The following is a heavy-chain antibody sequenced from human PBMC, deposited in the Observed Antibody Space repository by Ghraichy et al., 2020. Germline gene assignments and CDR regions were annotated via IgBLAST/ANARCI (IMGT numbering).Heavy chain of an antibody. V-gene: IGHV4-39*01. CDR3: ARQSLWRADYFDY. D-gene: IGHD2/OR15-2a*01. J-gene: IGHJ4*02. Sequence: SETLSLTCTVSGGSISSSSYYWGWIRQPPGKGLEWIGSIYYSGSTYYNPSLKSRVTISVDTSKNQLSLKLSSVTAADTAVYYCARQSLWRADYFDYWGQGTLVTVSS. CDR1: GGSISSSSYY. CDR2: IYYSGST.